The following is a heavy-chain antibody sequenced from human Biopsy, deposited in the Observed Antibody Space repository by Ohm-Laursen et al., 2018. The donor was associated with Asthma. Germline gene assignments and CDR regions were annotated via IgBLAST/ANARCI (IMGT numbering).Heavy chain of an antibody. V-gene: IGHV3-30-3*01. CDR2: ITFDGSTQ. Sequence: SLRLSCTASGRHFGSYNMHWARQAPGKGLEWVAVITFDGSTQHYGGSVKGRFTISRDNSKNMLFLQMNSLRAEDTAVYYCLRDTLGYYFDIWGQGTQVTVSS. J-gene: IGHJ4*02. D-gene: IGHD6-13*01. CDR3: LRDTLGYYFDI. CDR1: GRHFGSYN.